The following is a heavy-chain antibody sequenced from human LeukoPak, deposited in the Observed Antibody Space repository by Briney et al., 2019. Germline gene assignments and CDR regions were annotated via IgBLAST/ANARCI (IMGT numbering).Heavy chain of an antibody. CDR1: GYTFTSYY. V-gene: IGHV1-46*01. Sequence: GASVKVSCKASGYTFTSYYMHWVRQAPGQGLEWMGIINPSGGSTSYAQKFQGRVTMTRDMSTSTVYMELSSLRSEDTAVYYCARDEYSTPMDVWGKGTTVTISS. D-gene: IGHD6-6*01. J-gene: IGHJ6*03. CDR3: ARDEYSTPMDV. CDR2: INPSGGST.